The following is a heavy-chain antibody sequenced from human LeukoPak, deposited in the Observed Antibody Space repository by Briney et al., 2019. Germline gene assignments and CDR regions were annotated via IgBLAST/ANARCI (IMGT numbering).Heavy chain of an antibody. V-gene: IGHV1-69*13. CDR3: AREWEPLAAFDI. D-gene: IGHD1-14*01. CDR2: IIPIFGTA. CDR1: AGTFSSYA. J-gene: IGHJ3*02. Sequence: SVKVSCKASAGTFSSYAISWVRQAPGQGLEWMGGIIPIFGTANYAQKFQGRVTITADESTSTAYMELSSLRSEDTAVYYCAREWEPLAAFDIWGQGTMVTVSS.